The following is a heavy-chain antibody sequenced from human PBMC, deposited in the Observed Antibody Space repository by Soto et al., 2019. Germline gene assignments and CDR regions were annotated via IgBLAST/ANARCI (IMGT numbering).Heavy chain of an antibody. CDR1: GFTFSNAW. Sequence: EVQLVESGGGLVKPGGSLRLSCAGSGFTFSNAWMSWVRRAPGKGLEWVGRIKSGAYGGGIDYAAPVKGRFTISRDDSKNTLFLQMHNLRDEAAAMYSCTTTRGRLESPTNDFWGQGTPVIVSS. J-gene: IGHJ4*02. V-gene: IGHV3-15*01. D-gene: IGHD1-1*01. CDR3: TTTRGRLESPTNDF. CDR2: IKSGAYGGGI.